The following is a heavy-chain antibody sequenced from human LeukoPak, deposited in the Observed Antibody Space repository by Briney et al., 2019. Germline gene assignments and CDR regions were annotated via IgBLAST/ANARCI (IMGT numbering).Heavy chain of an antibody. D-gene: IGHD4-17*01. CDR1: GFTFSSYA. V-gene: IGHV3-23*01. CDR3: AKDPGDYGDYGYYYMDV. CDR2: ISGSGGST. Sequence: GGSLRLSCAASGFTFSSYAMSWVRQAPGKGLEWVSAISGSGGSTYYADSVKGRFTISRDNSKNTLYLQMNSLRAEDTAVYYCAKDPGDYGDYGYYYMDVWGKGTTVTVSS. J-gene: IGHJ6*03.